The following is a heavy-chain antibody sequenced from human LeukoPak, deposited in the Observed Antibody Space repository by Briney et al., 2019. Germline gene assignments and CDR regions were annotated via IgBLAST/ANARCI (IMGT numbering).Heavy chain of an antibody. CDR1: GFTVSSYW. Sequence: GGSLRLSCAASGFTVSSYWMHWVRQVPGKGLVWVSRMNVEGSVTSYADFVKGRFTISRDIAKNTLYLQMNTLTAEDTAVYYCARDFGGNSDFWGQGTLDTVSS. J-gene: IGHJ4*02. CDR3: ARDFGGNSDF. D-gene: IGHD4-23*01. CDR2: MNVEGSVT. V-gene: IGHV3-74*01.